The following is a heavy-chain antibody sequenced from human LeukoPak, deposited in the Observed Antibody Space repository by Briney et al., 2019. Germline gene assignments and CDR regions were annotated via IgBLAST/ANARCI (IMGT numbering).Heavy chain of an antibody. CDR2: IFYSGNT. V-gene: IGHV4-31*03. D-gene: IGHD2-15*01. Sequence: SETLSLTCTVSGGSISSGAYYWSWIRQHPGKGLEWIEYIFYSGNTYYNPSLKSRVTISVDTSKNQFSLTLSSVTAADTAVYYCARARDCSGGTCYQFNWFDPWGQGTLVTVSS. CDR1: GGSISSGAYY. J-gene: IGHJ5*02. CDR3: ARARDCSGGTCYQFNWFDP.